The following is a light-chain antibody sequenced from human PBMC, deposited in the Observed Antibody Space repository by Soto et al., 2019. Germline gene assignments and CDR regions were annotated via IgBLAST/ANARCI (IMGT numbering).Light chain of an antibody. Sequence: EVVMTQSPASLSVSPGERATLSCRASQSVTTNLAWCQQKPGQAPRLLIYGTSNRAAGVPARYSGSRSGTDFTLTISSLQSEDFAVYYCQQYNKWPSTFGQGTKVDIK. V-gene: IGKV3-15*01. CDR2: GTS. J-gene: IGKJ1*01. CDR1: QSVTTN. CDR3: QQYNKWPST.